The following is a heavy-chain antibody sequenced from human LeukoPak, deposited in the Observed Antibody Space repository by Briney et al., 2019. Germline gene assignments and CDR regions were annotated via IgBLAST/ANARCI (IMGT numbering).Heavy chain of an antibody. CDR1: GLTFSSYA. CDR3: AKGSRASRPYYFDS. CDR2: ITGGGDDT. V-gene: IGHV3-23*01. J-gene: IGHJ4*02. Sequence: VGSLRLSCAASGLTFSSYAMSWVRQAPGKGVEWFSAITGGGDDTYSADSVEGRFTISRDNSKNTLYLQMNSLRAEDTAVYYCAKGSRASRPYYFDSWGQGTLVTVSS. D-gene: IGHD6-6*01.